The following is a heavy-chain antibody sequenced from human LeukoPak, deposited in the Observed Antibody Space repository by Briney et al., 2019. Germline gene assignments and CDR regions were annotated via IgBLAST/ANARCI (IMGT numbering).Heavy chain of an antibody. Sequence: GASLKIFCRGAGYNFATYWISWARQMPGKVLAWLGRIDPSKSNINYSPSFQGQVTISADGSIRTAYLRWSSLKASSTVIYYCFFEYWGQGALVTVSS. CDR3: FFEY. V-gene: IGHV5-10-1*01. J-gene: IGHJ4*02. CDR2: IDPSKSNI. CDR1: GYNFATYW.